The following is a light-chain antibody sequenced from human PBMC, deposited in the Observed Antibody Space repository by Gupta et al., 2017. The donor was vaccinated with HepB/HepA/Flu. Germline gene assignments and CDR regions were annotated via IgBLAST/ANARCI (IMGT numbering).Light chain of an antibody. J-gene: IGKJ4*01. CDR1: QSVSNY. CDR2: DAS. CDR3: QQRSNRPPLT. Sequence: EIVLTQSPATLSSSPGERATLSCRASQSVSNYLAWYQQKPGQAPRLLIYDASDRATGIPARFSGSGSGTDFTLTISSLEPEDSAVYYCQQRSNRPPLTFGGGTKMEIK. V-gene: IGKV3-11*01.